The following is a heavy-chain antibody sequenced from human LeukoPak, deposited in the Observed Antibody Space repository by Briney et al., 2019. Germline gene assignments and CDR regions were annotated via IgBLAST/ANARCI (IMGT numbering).Heavy chain of an antibody. V-gene: IGHV1-18*01. CDR1: GYTFTSYG. D-gene: IGHD4-17*01. CDR3: ARDRATVTTRADDAFDI. Sequence: ASVKVSCKASGYTFTSYGISWVRQAPGQGLEGMGWISAYNGNTNYAQKLQGRVAMTTDTSTSTAYMELRSLRSDDTAVYYCARDRATVTTRADDAFDIWGQGTMVTVSS. J-gene: IGHJ3*02. CDR2: ISAYNGNT.